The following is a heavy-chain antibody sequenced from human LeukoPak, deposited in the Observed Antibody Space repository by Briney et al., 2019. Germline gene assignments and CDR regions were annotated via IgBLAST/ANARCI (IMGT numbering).Heavy chain of an antibody. D-gene: IGHD3-10*01. CDR2: ISYDGSNE. V-gene: IGHV3-30-3*01. CDR3: ARDSYYYGSGSFDY. J-gene: IGHJ4*02. Sequence: GRSLRLSCAASGFTFSSYAMHWVRQAPGKGLEWVAVISYDGSNEYYADSVKGRFTISRDNSKNTLYLQMNSLRAEDTAVYYCARDSYYYGSGSFDYWGQGTLVTVSS. CDR1: GFTFSSYA.